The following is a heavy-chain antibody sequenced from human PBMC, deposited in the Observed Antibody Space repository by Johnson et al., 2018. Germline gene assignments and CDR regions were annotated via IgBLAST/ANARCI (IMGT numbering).Heavy chain of an antibody. Sequence: EVQLVESGGGLVQPGGSLRLSCTASGFSFSSYWMSWVRQAPGKGLEWVANIRQGGSEKYYVDSVKGRFTISRDNAKNSLYLEMNSLRAEDTAVYYCARGDGRCKYYYYMDVWGKGTTVTVSS. CDR2: IRQGGSEK. V-gene: IGHV3-7*01. J-gene: IGHJ6*03. CDR1: GFSFSSYW. D-gene: IGHD2-15*01. CDR3: ARGDGRCKYYYYMDV.